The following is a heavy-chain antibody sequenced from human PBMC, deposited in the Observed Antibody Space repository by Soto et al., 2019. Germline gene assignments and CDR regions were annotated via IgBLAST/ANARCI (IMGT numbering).Heavy chain of an antibody. V-gene: IGHV3-23*01. CDR1: GFTFSSYA. CDR3: AKVTLRYCSSTSCYADPWH. Sequence: GGSLRLSCAASGFTFSSYAMSWVRQAPGKGLEWVSAISGSGGSTYYADSVKGRFTISRDNSKNTLYLQMNSLRAEDTAVYYCAKVTLRYCSSTSCYADPWHWGQGTLVTVSS. J-gene: IGHJ4*02. D-gene: IGHD2-2*01. CDR2: ISGSGGST.